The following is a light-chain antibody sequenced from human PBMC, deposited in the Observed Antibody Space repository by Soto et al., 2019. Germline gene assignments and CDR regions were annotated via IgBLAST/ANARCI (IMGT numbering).Light chain of an antibody. CDR2: EVN. Sequence: QSVLTQPDSLSGSPGQSITISCTGTSSDIGAYDYVSWFQQHPGKAPKLMISEVNNRPSGVSNRFSGSKSGNTASLTISGLQAEDEADYYCSSYTGSSTLVFGTGTKVTVL. CDR3: SSYTGSSTLV. V-gene: IGLV2-14*01. J-gene: IGLJ1*01. CDR1: SSDIGAYDY.